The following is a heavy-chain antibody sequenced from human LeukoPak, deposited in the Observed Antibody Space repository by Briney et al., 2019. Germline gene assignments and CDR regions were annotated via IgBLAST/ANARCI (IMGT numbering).Heavy chain of an antibody. J-gene: IGHJ6*03. CDR2: IVPIFGTA. V-gene: IGHV1-69*05. CDR3: AAGGYCSSTSCYNSLYYYYYYYMDV. D-gene: IGHD2-2*02. Sequence: ASVKVCCKASGGTVSSYAISWVRQAPGQGLEWMGVIVPIFGTANYAQKFQGRVTITTDESTSTAYMELSSLRSEDTAVYYCAAGGYCSSTSCYNSLYYYYYYYMDVWGKGTTVTVSS. CDR1: GGTVSSYA.